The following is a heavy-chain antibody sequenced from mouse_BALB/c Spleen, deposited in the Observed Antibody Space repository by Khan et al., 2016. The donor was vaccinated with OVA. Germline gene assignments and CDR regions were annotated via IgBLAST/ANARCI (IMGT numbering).Heavy chain of an antibody. Sequence: EVQLQESGPGLVKPSQSLSLTCTVTGYSISSGYGWNWIRQFPGNKLEWMGYISYSGSTNYNPPLSSRISITRDTSKNQFFLQLNSVTTEDTATYYCARTARIKYWGQGTTLTVSS. J-gene: IGHJ2*01. D-gene: IGHD3-3*01. CDR3: ARTARIKY. V-gene: IGHV3-2*02. CDR2: ISYSGST. CDR1: GYSISSGYG.